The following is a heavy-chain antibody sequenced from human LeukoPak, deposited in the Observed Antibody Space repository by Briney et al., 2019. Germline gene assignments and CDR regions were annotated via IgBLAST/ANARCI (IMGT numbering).Heavy chain of an antibody. Sequence: GGSLRLSCAASGFTFSSYEMNWVRQAPGKGLEWVSYISSSGSTLYYAGSVKGRFTISRDNAKNSLYLQMNSLRAEDTALYHCARIYSSGSRYYFDYWGQGTLVTVSS. V-gene: IGHV3-48*03. CDR2: ISSSGSTL. J-gene: IGHJ4*02. CDR3: ARIYSSGSRYYFDY. CDR1: GFTFSSYE. D-gene: IGHD6-19*01.